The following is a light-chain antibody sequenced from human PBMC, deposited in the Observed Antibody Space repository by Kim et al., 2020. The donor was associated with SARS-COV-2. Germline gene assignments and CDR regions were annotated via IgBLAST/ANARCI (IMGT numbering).Light chain of an antibody. CDR3: QKYNSAPWT. CDR1: QGITNS. V-gene: IGKV1-27*01. J-gene: IGKJ1*01. Sequence: DIQMTQSPSSLSVSVGDRVTITCRASQGITNSLAWYQQKPGKVPQLLIYAASALQSAVPSRFSGSGSGTDFTLTISSLQPEDVATYYCQKYNSAPWTFGQGTKVDIK. CDR2: AAS.